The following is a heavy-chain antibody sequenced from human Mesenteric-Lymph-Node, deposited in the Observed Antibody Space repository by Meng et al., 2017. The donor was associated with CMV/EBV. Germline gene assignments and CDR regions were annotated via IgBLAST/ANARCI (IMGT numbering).Heavy chain of an antibody. CDR1: YRFTIHG. J-gene: IGHJ4*02. V-gene: IGHV1-18*01. D-gene: IGHD3-10*01. CDR2: VGGYNVNT. CDR3: ARDVITTPRGGGGIQDY. Sequence: YRFTIHGLTWLRQARGQGLGWFGGVGGYNVNTYSAQKFQGRVTLTTHTPTNKAYLNLGSLRANATALHFGARDVITTPRGGGGIQDYWGQGTLVTVSS.